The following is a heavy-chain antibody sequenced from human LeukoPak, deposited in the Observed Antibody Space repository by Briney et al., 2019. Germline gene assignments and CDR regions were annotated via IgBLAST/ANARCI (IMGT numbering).Heavy chain of an antibody. D-gene: IGHD6-13*01. V-gene: IGHV3-30*04. J-gene: IGHJ4*02. CDR2: ISYDGSNK. CDR3: AREGVAAGRYYFDY. CDR1: GFTFSSYA. Sequence: GGSLRLSCAASGFTFSSYAMHWVRQAPGKGLEWVAVISYDGSNKYYADSVKGRFTISRDNSKNTLYLQMNSLRAEDTAVYYCAREGVAAGRYYFDYWGQGTLVTVSS.